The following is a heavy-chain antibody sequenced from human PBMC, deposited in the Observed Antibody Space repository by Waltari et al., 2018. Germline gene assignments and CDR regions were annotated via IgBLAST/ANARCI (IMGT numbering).Heavy chain of an antibody. CDR2: IYHSGST. D-gene: IGHD3-10*01. V-gene: IGHV4-30-2*01. Sequence: SWIRQPPGKGLEWIGYIYHSGSTYYNPSLKSRVTISVDRSKNQFSLKLSSVTAADTAVYYCASSYYYGSGSYYPSEGYNWFDPWGQGTLVTXSS. CDR3: ASSYYYGSGSYYPSEGYNWFDP. J-gene: IGHJ5*02.